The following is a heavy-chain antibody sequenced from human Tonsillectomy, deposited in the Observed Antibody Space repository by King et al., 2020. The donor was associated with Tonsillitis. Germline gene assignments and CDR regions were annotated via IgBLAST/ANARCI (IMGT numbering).Heavy chain of an antibody. CDR2: ISGSGDST. J-gene: IGHJ4*02. V-gene: IGHV3-23*04. CDR1: GFTFSSYA. D-gene: IGHD2-2*01. Sequence: VQLVESGGGLEQPGGSLRLSCAASGFTFSSYAMSWVRQAPGKGLEWVSAISGSGDSTYYADSVKGRFTISRDSSKNTLYLQMNSLRAEDTAIYYCAKLLGPIVVVPAAPDYWGQGPLVTVSS. CDR3: AKLLGPIVVVPAAPDY.